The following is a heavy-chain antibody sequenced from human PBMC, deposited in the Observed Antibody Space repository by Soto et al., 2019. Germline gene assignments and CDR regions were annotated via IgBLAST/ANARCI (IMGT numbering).Heavy chain of an antibody. J-gene: IGHJ6*02. CDR2: ISYDGNNK. CDR3: AKDVLRFLEWLAFYGMDV. Sequence: QVQLVESGGGVVQPGRSLRLSCAASGFTFSSYGMHWVRQAPGKGLEWVAVISYDGNNKYYADSVKGRFTISRDNSKNTXDLQMNSLRAEDTAVYYCAKDVLRFLEWLAFYGMDVWGQGTTVTVSS. CDR1: GFTFSSYG. V-gene: IGHV3-30*18. D-gene: IGHD3-3*01.